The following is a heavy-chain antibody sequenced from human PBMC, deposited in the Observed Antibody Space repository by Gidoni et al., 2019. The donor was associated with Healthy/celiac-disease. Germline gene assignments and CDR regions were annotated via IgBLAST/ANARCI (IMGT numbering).Heavy chain of an antibody. J-gene: IGHJ4*02. CDR3: ARQMRYSSGWVDY. CDR2: IYYSGST. V-gene: IGHV4-39*01. Sequence: QLQLQESGPGLVKPSETLSLTCTVSGGSISSSSYYWGWIRQPPGKGLEWIGSIYYSGSTYYNPSLKSRVTISVDTSKNQFSLKLSSVTAADTAVYYCARQMRYSSGWVDYWGQGTLVTVSS. D-gene: IGHD6-19*01. CDR1: GGSISSSSYY.